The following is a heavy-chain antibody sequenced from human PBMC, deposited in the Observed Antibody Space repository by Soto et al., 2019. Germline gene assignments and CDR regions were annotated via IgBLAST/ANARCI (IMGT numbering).Heavy chain of an antibody. J-gene: IGHJ4*02. D-gene: IGHD1-26*01. CDR2: IIPIFGTA. Sequence: QVQLVQSGAEVKKPGSSVKVSCKASGGTFSSYAISWVRQAPGQGLEWMGGIIPIFGTANYAQKFQGRVTITADASTSTAYMELSSLRSEDTAVYYCARDALGGATEGDVFDYWGQGTLVTVSS. V-gene: IGHV1-69*01. CDR3: ARDALGGATEGDVFDY. CDR1: GGTFSSYA.